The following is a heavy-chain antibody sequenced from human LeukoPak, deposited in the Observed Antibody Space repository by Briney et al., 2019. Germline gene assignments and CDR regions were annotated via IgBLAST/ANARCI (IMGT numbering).Heavy chain of an antibody. CDR2: IRYDGSNK. CDR3: AKDLGIAAAGSQNLYYYYGMDV. CDR1: GFTFSSYG. D-gene: IGHD6-13*01. Sequence: GGSLRLSCAASGFTFSSYGMHWVRHAPRKGLELVAFIRYDGSNKYYADSVKGRFTISRDNSKNTLYLQMNSLRAEDTAVYYCAKDLGIAAAGSQNLYYYYGMDVWGQGTTVTVSS. J-gene: IGHJ6*02. V-gene: IGHV3-30*02.